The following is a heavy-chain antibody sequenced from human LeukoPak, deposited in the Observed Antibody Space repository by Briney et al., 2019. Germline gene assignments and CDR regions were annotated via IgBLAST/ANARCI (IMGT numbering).Heavy chain of an antibody. CDR1: GFTLSSNY. V-gene: IGHV3-66*01. Sequence: GGSLRLSCAASGFTLSSNYMRGVRQAPGKGVERVSGIYSGGSTYYTDSVKGRFTIYKENCKKTRYLQRNSLRAVDTAVYYCARVVNTMLVVGPSAFDYWGQGTLVTVSS. CDR2: IYSGGST. CDR3: ARVVNTMLVVGPSAFDY. J-gene: IGHJ4*02. D-gene: IGHD3-22*01.